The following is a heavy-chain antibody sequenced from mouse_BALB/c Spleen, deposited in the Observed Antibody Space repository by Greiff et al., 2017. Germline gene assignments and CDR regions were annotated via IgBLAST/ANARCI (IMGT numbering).Heavy chain of an antibody. CDR1: GYTFTSYY. D-gene: IGHD1-1*01. J-gene: IGHJ3*01. V-gene: IGHV1S16*01. CDR3: TKGDYGSSSWFAY. CDR2: INPSNGGT. Sequence: VQLQQSGPELVRPGASVKMSCKASGYTFTSYYMYWVKQRPGQGLEWIGGINPSNGGTNFNEKFKSKATLTVDKSSSTAYMQLSSLTSEDSAVYYCTKGDYGSSSWFAYWGQGTLVTVSA.